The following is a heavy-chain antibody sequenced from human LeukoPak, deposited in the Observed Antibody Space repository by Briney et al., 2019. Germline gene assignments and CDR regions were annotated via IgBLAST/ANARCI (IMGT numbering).Heavy chain of an antibody. Sequence: GGSLRLSCAASGFTFSNAWMSWVRQAPGKGLEWVGRIESKTDGGTTDYAAPVKGRFTISRDDSKNTLYLQMNSLKTEDTAVYYCTTDRTTPFDYWGQGTLVTVSS. CDR2: IESKTDGGTT. J-gene: IGHJ4*02. D-gene: IGHD2/OR15-2a*01. CDR3: TTDRTTPFDY. V-gene: IGHV3-15*04. CDR1: GFTFSNAW.